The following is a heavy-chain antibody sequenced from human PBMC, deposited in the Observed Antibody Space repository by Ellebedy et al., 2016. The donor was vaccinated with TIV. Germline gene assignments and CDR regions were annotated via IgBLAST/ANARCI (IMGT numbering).Heavy chain of an antibody. CDR3: ARDMFQGLDTVGY. Sequence: GGSLRLXXAASGFTFDDYAMHWVRQAPGKGLEWVSGITWNSGSIGYADSVRGRFTISRDNAKNSLYLQMNSLRAEDTALYYCARDMFQGLDTVGYWGQGTLVTVSS. J-gene: IGHJ4*02. CDR2: ITWNSGSI. D-gene: IGHD5-12*01. CDR1: GFTFDDYA. V-gene: IGHV3-9*01.